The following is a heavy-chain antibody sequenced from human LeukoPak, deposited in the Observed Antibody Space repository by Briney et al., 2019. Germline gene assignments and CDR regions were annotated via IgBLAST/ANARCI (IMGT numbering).Heavy chain of an antibody. V-gene: IGHV3-11*04. J-gene: IGHJ6*02. Sequence: GGSLRLSCAASGFTVSSNYMSWVRQAPGKGLEWVSYISSSGSTIYYADSVKGRFTISRDNAKNSLYLQMNSLRAEDTAVYYCARDRYTAKDYGMDVWGQGTTVTVSS. CDR2: ISSSGSTI. D-gene: IGHD5-18*01. CDR3: ARDRYTAKDYGMDV. CDR1: GFTVSSNY.